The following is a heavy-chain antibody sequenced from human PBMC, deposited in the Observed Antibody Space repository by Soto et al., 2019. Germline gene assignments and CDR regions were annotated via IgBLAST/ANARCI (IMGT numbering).Heavy chain of an antibody. D-gene: IGHD1-7*01. V-gene: IGHV3-30*18. CDR2: ISYDGSNK. Sequence: GGSLRLSCAASGFTFSSYGMHWVRQAPGKGLEWVAVISYDGSNKYYADSVKGRFTISRDNSKNTLYLQMNSLRAEDTAVYYCAKVILELPDYWGQGTLVTVSS. CDR1: GFTFSSYG. J-gene: IGHJ4*02. CDR3: AKVILELPDY.